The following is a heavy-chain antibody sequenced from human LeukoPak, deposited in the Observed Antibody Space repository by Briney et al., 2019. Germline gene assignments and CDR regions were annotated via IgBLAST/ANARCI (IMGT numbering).Heavy chain of an antibody. CDR2: IIPIFGTA. Sequence: ASVKVSCKASGGTFSSYAISWVRQAPGQGLEWMGGIIPIFGTANYAQKFQGRVTITADESTSTAYMELGSLRSEDTAVYYCARAITMVQGGLGYWGQGTLVTVSS. CDR3: ARAITMVQGGLGY. D-gene: IGHD3-10*01. CDR1: GGTFSSYA. J-gene: IGHJ4*02. V-gene: IGHV1-69*01.